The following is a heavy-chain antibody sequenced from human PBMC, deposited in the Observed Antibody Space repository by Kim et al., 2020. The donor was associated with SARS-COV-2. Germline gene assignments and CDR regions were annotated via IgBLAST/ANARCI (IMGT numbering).Heavy chain of an antibody. Sequence: FQGRVTMTRNTSISTAYMELSSLRSEDTAVYYCARAHSSVWLKRLLVFDYWGQGTLVTVSS. J-gene: IGHJ4*02. V-gene: IGHV1-8*01. D-gene: IGHD3-22*01. CDR3: ARAHSSVWLKRLLVFDY.